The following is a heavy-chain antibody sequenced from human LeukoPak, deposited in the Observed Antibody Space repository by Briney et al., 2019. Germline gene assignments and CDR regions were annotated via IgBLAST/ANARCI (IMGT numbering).Heavy chain of an antibody. CDR3: AKDYYGSGSPLDY. D-gene: IGHD3-10*01. V-gene: IGHV3-30*18. J-gene: IGHJ4*02. CDR2: ISYDGSNK. Sequence: PGRSPRLSCAASGFTFSSYGMHWVRQAPGKGLEWVAVISYDGSNKYYADSVKGRFTISRDNSKNTLYLQMNSLRAEDTAVYYCAKDYYGSGSPLDYWGQGTLVTVSS. CDR1: GFTFSSYG.